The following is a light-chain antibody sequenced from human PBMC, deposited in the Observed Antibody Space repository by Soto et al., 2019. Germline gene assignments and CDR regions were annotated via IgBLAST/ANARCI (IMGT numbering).Light chain of an antibody. J-gene: IGKJ1*01. Sequence: EIVMTQSPAILSVSPGERATLSCRASQSLSSNLAWYQQKPGQAPRLLMYGASTRATGIPARFSGSGSGTEFTLTISSLQSEDFAVYYCQQYGSSPWMFGQGTKVDIK. CDR2: GAS. CDR3: QQYGSSPWM. CDR1: QSLSSN. V-gene: IGKV3-15*01.